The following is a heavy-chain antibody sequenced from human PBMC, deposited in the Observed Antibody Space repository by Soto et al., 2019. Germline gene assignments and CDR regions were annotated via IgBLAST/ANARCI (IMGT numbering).Heavy chain of an antibody. CDR2: IYHSGST. Sequence: SETLCLTCAVSGGSISSGGYCWSWIRKPPGKGLEWIGYIYHSGSTNYNPSLKSRVTISVDTSKNQFSLKLSSVTAADTAVYYCAREESSGWYWYFDLWGRGTLVTVSS. V-gene: IGHV4-30-2*01. CDR3: AREESSGWYWYFDL. J-gene: IGHJ2*01. D-gene: IGHD6-19*01. CDR1: GGSISSGGYC.